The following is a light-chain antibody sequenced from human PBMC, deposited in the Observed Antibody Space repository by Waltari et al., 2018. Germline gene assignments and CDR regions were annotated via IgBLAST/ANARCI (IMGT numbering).Light chain of an antibody. CDR3: SSYTSSSTLI. CDR2: DVS. J-gene: IGLJ1*01. CDR1: SSDVGGYHY. Sequence: QSALPQPASVSGSPGQSITISCTGTSSDVGGYHYFSWYQQHPGKAPTLMIYDVSNRPSGVSNRFSGSKSGNTASLTISGLQAEDEADYYCSSYTSSSTLIFGTGTKVTVL. V-gene: IGLV2-14*01.